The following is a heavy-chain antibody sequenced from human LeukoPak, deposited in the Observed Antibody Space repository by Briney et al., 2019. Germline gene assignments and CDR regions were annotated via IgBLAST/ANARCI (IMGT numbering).Heavy chain of an antibody. V-gene: IGHV4-59*08. D-gene: IGHD6-13*01. J-gene: IGHJ4*02. Sequence: SETLSLTCTVSGGSISSYYWSWIRQPPGKGLEWIGYIYYSGSNNYNPSLKSRVTISVDTSKNQFSLKLSSVTAADTAVYYCARGSSSWGIDYWGQGTLVTVSS. CDR1: GGSISSYY. CDR2: IYYSGSN. CDR3: ARGSSSWGIDY.